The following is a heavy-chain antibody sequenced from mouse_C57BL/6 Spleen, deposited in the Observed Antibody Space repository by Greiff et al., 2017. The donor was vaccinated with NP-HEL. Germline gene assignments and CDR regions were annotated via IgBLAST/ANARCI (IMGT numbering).Heavy chain of an antibody. CDR2: INPSNGGT. CDR1: GYTFTSYW. V-gene: IGHV1-53*01. Sequence: QVQLQQPGTELVKPGASVKLSCKASGYTFTSYWMHWVKQRPGQGLEWIGNINPSNGGTNYNEKFKSKATLTVDKSSSTAYMQLSSRTAEDSAVYYCSSAREYYSNSSYFDYWGQGTTLTVSS. D-gene: IGHD2-5*01. J-gene: IGHJ2*01. CDR3: SSAREYYSNSSYFDY.